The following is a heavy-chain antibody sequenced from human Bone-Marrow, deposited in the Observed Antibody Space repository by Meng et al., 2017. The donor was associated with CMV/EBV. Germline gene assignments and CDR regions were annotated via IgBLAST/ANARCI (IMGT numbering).Heavy chain of an antibody. CDR1: GFTFGDYA. D-gene: IGHD5-12*01. V-gene: IGHV3-49*04. Sequence: SCTASGFTFGDYAMSWVRQAPGKGLEWVGFIRSKAYGGTTEYAASVKGRFTISRDDSKSIAYLQMNSLKTEDTAVYYCTRLGYGGWGYYYGMDVLGQGTTVTVSS. CDR3: TRLGYGGWGYYYGMDV. J-gene: IGHJ6*02. CDR2: IRSKAYGGTT.